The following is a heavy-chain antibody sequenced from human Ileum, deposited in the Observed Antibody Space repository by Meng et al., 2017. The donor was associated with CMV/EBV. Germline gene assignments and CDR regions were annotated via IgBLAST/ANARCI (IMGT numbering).Heavy chain of an antibody. CDR3: AKPKVGSTVYHYGMEV. J-gene: IGHJ6*02. V-gene: IGHV3-23*01. D-gene: IGHD1-26*01. Sequence: GESLKISCDASGFTFRTYAMSWVRQAPGKGLEWVSGISGRDGGTYYADSVKGRFTVSRDKSNDTLYLQMNSLRAEDTAVYYCAKPKVGSTVYHYGMEVWGQGTTVTVSS. CDR1: GFTFRTYA. CDR2: ISGRDGGT.